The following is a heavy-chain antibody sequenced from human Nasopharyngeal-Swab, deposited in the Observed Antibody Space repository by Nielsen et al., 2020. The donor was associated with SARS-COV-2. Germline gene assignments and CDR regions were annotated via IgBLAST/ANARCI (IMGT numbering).Heavy chain of an antibody. V-gene: IGHV3-33*01. CDR3: AREGIVGATTGLDY. J-gene: IGHJ4*02. CDR1: GFTFSSYG. D-gene: IGHD1-26*01. Sequence: GESLKISCAASGFTFSSYGMHWVRQAPGKGLEWVAVIWYDGSNKYYADSVKGRFTISRGNSKNTLYLQMNSLRAEDTAVYYCAREGIVGATTGLDYWGQGTLVTVSS. CDR2: IWYDGSNK.